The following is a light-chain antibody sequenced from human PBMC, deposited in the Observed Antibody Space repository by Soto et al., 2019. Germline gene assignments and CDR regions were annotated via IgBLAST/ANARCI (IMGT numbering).Light chain of an antibody. CDR3: CSYAGSSTPFV. Sequence: QSVLTQPASVSGSLGQSITISCTGTSGDFGSYNLVSWYQHHPGKAPQLMIYEVNKRPSGVSDRFSGSKSGNTASLTISGLQSEDETDYYCCSYAGSSTPFVFGTGTKVTVL. V-gene: IGLV2-23*02. CDR2: EVN. J-gene: IGLJ1*01. CDR1: SGDFGSYNL.